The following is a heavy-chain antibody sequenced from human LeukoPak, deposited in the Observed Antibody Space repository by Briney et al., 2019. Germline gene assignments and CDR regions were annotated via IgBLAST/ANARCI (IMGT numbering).Heavy chain of an antibody. V-gene: IGHV1-46*01. CDR3: ARGRLPTYYYDSSGYLDAFDI. J-gene: IGHJ3*02. Sequence: ASVKVSCKASGYTSTSYYMHWVRQAPGQGLEWMGIINPSGGSTSYAQKFQGRVTMTRDTSTSTVYMELSSLRSEDTAVYYCARGRLPTYYYDSSGYLDAFDIWGQGTMVTVSS. CDR1: GYTSTSYY. CDR2: INPSGGST. D-gene: IGHD3-22*01.